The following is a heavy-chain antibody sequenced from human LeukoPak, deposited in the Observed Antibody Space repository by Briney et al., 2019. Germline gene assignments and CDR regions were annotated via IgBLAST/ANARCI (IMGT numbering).Heavy chain of an antibody. D-gene: IGHD6-13*01. CDR1: GYSSTSHW. CDR2: IQPGDSET. CDR3: ARHNTLASGSLFPSPY. J-gene: IGHJ4*02. V-gene: IGHV5-51*01. Sequence: GESLKISCKGSGYSSTSHWIGWVRQMPGKGLEWMGVIQPGDSETRYSPSFQGRVTMSVDKSISTAYLQWSSLRASDSAIYYCARHNTLASGSLFPSPYWGQGTLVTVSS.